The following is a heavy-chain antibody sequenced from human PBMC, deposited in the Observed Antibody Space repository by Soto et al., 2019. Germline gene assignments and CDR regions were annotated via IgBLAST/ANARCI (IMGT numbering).Heavy chain of an antibody. V-gene: IGHV3-33*01. CDR3: ARDVGGYCGGGGCFPGWLDP. J-gene: IGHJ5*02. D-gene: IGHD2-15*01. CDR1: GLTFSSYG. Sequence: QVQLVESGGGVVQPGRSLRLSCAASGLTFSSYGMHWARQAPGKGLEWVAFIWYDGSIKYYADSVKGRFTISRDNSKNTLYLQMNSLRAEDTAMYYCARDVGGYCGGGGCFPGWLDPWGQGTLVTVSS. CDR2: IWYDGSIK.